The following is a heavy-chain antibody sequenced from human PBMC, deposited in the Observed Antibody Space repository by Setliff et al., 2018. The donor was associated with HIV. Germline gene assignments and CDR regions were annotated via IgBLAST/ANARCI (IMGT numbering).Heavy chain of an antibody. J-gene: IGHJ4*02. CDR1: GDSISSGDHY. V-gene: IGHV4-31*03. D-gene: IGHD2-15*01. CDR3: SISVFYGVAATHFDF. CDR2: IYHTRRT. Sequence: PSETLSLTCTVSGDSISSGDHYWTWIRQHPGEGLEWIGYIYHTRRTYYNPSVNSRIIMSVDTSKNQFSLNLTSVTAADTAVYYCSISVFYGVAATHFDFWGPGALVTVSS.